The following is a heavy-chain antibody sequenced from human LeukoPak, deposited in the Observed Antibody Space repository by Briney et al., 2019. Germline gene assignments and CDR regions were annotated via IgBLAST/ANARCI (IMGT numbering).Heavy chain of an antibody. CDR1: GYTLTELS. CDR2: FDPEDGET. V-gene: IGHV1-24*01. Sequence: ASVKVSCKVSGYTLTELSMHWVRQAPGKGLEWMGGFDPEDGETIYAQKFQGRVTMTEDTSTDTAYMELSSLRSEDTAVYYCATTSGLLWFGELLGRPRFGTTYFDYWGQGTLVTVSS. J-gene: IGHJ4*02. D-gene: IGHD3-10*01. CDR3: ATTSGLLWFGELLGRPRFGTTYFDY.